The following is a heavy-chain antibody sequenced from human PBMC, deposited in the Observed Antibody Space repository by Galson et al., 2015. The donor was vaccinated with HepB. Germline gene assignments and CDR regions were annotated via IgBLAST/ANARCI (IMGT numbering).Heavy chain of an antibody. V-gene: IGHV3-30*18. CDR3: AKPQGSYSDYYYMYV. D-gene: IGHD3-10*01. CDR1: GFTFSSYG. CDR2: ISYDGSNK. Sequence: SLRLSCAASGFTFSSYGMHWVRQAPGTRLEWVAVISYDGSNKHYADSVRGRFTISRDNSKNTLYLQMKSLRAEDTAVYYCAKPQGSYSDYYYMYVWGKGTTVPVSS. J-gene: IGHJ6*03.